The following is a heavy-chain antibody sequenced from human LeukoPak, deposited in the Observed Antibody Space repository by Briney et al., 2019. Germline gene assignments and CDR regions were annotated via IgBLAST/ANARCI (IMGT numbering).Heavy chain of an antibody. CDR3: AKGYCSSTSCLFDP. CDR1: GFTFDDYA. V-gene: IGHV3-9*03. CDR2: ISWSSGSI. D-gene: IGHD2-2*01. J-gene: IGHJ5*02. Sequence: PGGSLRLSCAASGFTFDDYAMHWVRQAPGKGLEWVSGISWSSGSIGYADSVKGRFPISRDNAKNSLYLEMNSLRAEDMALYYCAKGYCSSTSCLFDPWGQGTLVTVSS.